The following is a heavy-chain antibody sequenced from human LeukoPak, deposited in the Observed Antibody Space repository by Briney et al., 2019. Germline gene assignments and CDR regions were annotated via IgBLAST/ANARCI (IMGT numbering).Heavy chain of an antibody. CDR1: GGPIGADY. CDR2: MFSSGIS. J-gene: IGHJ5*02. D-gene: IGHD3-3*01. CDR3: ARDSYYDFWSGYVNWFDP. Sequence: SETLSLTCSVSGGPIGADYWSWIRQPAGKGLEWIGRMFSSGISTYNPSLRSRATMSVDTSKHQISLNLRSVTAADTAVYYCARDSYYDFWSGYVNWFDPWGQGTLVIVSP. V-gene: IGHV4-4*07.